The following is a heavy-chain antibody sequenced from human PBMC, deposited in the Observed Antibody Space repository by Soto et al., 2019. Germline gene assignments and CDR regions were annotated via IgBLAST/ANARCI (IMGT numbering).Heavy chain of an antibody. V-gene: IGHV1-69*01. J-gene: IGHJ4*02. CDR2: FIPVYRTL. D-gene: IGHD3-3*01. CDR3: ATGVIWIGYFTVDS. CDR1: GGSFGKSA. Sequence: QAHLEQSGAEVKKPGSSVKVSCKASGGSFGKSAINWVRQTPGQGLEWLGGFIPVYRTLNYAQKFQGRVTITADESTGTAYMTLSSLASDDTAVYYCATGVIWIGYFTVDSWGQGTRVTVSS.